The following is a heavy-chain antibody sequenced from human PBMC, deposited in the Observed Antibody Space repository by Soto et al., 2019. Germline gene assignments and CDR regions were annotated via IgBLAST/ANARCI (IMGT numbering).Heavy chain of an antibody. CDR1: WYSFTRYC. V-gene: IGHV5-51*01. CDR2: IYPGDSDT. J-gene: IGHJ6*02. D-gene: IGHD6-19*01. Sequence: GESLKSDVRSSWYSFTRYCIGWVRQMPGKGREWMGIIYPGDSDTRYSPSFQGQVTISADKSISTAYLQWSSLKASDTAMYYCARRSSSGWTLYYYYGMDVWGQGTTVTVSS. CDR3: ARRSSSGWTLYYYYGMDV.